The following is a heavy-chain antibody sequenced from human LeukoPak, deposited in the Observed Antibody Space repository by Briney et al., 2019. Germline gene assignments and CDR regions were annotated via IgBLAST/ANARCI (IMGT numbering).Heavy chain of an antibody. D-gene: IGHD2-2*01. CDR3: TSDHIYCSSTSCYAPGAFDI. CDR1: GFTFGDYA. V-gene: IGHV3-49*04. J-gene: IGHJ3*02. Sequence: PGRSLRLSCTASGFTFGDYAMSWVRQAPGKWLEWVGFIRSKAYGGTTEYAASVKGRFTISRDDSKSIAYLQMNSLKTEDTAVYYCTSDHIYCSSTSCYAPGAFDIWGQGTMVTVSS. CDR2: IRSKAYGGTT.